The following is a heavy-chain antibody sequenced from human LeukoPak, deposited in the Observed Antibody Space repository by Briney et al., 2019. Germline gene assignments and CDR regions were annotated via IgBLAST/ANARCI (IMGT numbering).Heavy chain of an antibody. D-gene: IGHD1-1*01. CDR1: GFTFSSYA. V-gene: IGHV3-30-3*01. CDR2: ISYDGSNK. CDR3: ARRYADAFDI. J-gene: IGHJ3*02. Sequence: PGGSLRLSCAASGFTFSSYAMHWVRQAPGKGLEWVAVISYDGSNKYYADSVKGRFTISRDNSKNTLYLQVNSLRAEDTAVYYCARRYADAFDIWGQGTMVTVSS.